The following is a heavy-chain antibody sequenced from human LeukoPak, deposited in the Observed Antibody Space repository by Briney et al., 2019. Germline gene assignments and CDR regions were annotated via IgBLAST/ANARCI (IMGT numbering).Heavy chain of an antibody. CDR1: GYSFNSYG. CDR2: ISGFNGDT. Sequence: AGSVSVSCKASGYSFNSYGMRWVRQAPGQGLEGVGWISGFNGDTDYALTVQGRVTLDRDRARSTAFLELRNLRSDDTAVYYCARDQKVGHTYSSGLLDHWGQGTLVTVSS. D-gene: IGHD6-19*01. V-gene: IGHV1-18*01. CDR3: ARDQKVGHTYSSGLLDH. J-gene: IGHJ4*02.